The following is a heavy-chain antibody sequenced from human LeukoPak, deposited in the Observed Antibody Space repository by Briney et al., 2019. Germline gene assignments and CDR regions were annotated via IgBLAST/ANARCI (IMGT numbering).Heavy chain of an antibody. J-gene: IGHJ4*01. CDR2: INSDGSST. CDR1: GFTFSGYW. CDR3: ARRPLPAAISYHFDY. D-gene: IGHD2-2*01. Sequence: GGSLRLSCAVSGFTFSGYWMHWVRQAPVKGLVWVSRINSDGSSTSYADSVKGRFTISRDNAKNTLYLQMNSLRAEDTAVYYCARRPLPAAISYHFDYWGHGTPVTVSS. V-gene: IGHV3-74*01.